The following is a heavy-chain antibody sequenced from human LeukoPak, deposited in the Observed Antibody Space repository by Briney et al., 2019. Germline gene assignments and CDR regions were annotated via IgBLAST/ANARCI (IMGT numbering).Heavy chain of an antibody. CDR2: TSYDGSNK. D-gene: IGHD4-17*01. CDR3: ARDIPDYGDYGSVPGY. Sequence: GGSLRLSCAASGFTFSSYAMHWVRQAPGKGLEWVAVTSYDGSNKYYADSVKGRFTISRDNSKNTLYLQMNSLRAEDTAVYYCARDIPDYGDYGSVPGYWGQGTLVTVSS. CDR1: GFTFSSYA. J-gene: IGHJ4*02. V-gene: IGHV3-30-3*01.